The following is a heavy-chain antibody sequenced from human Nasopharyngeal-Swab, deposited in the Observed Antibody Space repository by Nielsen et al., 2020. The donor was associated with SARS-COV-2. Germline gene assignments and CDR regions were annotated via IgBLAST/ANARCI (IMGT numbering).Heavy chain of an antibody. V-gene: IGHV3-21*01. D-gene: IGHD6-19*01. CDR2: ISSSSSYI. Sequence: GESLKIYCAASGFTFSSYSMNWVRQAPGKGLEWVSSISSSSSYIYYADSVKGRFTISRDNAKNSLYLQMNSLRAEDTAVYYCARDRSSSGWYEVDYWGQGTLVTVSS. CDR3: ARDRSSSGWYEVDY. J-gene: IGHJ4*02. CDR1: GFTFSSYS.